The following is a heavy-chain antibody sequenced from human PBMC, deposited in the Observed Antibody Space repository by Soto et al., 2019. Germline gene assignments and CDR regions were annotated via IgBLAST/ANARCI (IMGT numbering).Heavy chain of an antibody. V-gene: IGHV4-34*01. J-gene: IGHJ6*02. CDR2: INYSGST. CDR3: AKTGGMDV. CDR1: GGSFSGYY. Sequence: QVQLQQWGAGLLKPSETLSLTCAVYGGSFSGYYWSWLRQPPGKGPEWIGEINYSGSTKYNPSLESRVTISVDTSKNQFSLKLNSVSAADTAVYYCAKTGGMDVWSQGATVTVSS.